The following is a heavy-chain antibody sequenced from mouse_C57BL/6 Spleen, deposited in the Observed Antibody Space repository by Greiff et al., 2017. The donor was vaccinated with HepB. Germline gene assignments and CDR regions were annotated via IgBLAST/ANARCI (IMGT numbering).Heavy chain of an antibody. CDR2: INPSTGGT. V-gene: IGHV1-43*01. CDR1: GYSFTGYY. Sequence: VQLKQSGPELVKPGASVKISCKASGYSFTGYYMHWVKHSSEKSLEWIGEINPSTGGTSYNQKFKGKATLTVDKSSSTAYMQLKSLTSEDSAVYYCARGYYGSSSAWFAYWGQGTLVTVSA. CDR3: ARGYYGSSSAWFAY. D-gene: IGHD1-1*01. J-gene: IGHJ3*01.